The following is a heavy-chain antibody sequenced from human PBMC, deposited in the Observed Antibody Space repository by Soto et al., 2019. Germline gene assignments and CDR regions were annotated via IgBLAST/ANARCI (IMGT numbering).Heavy chain of an antibody. J-gene: IGHJ5*02. CDR3: ARDNSGSPDWFDP. CDR1: GFTFSSYS. Sequence: PGGSLILSCAASGFTFSSYSMNWVRQAPGKGLEWVSSISSSSSYIYYADSVKGRFTVSRDNAKNSLYLQMNSLRAEDTAVYYCARDNSGSPDWFDPWGQGTLVTVSS. CDR2: ISSSSSYI. D-gene: IGHD6-25*01. V-gene: IGHV3-21*01.